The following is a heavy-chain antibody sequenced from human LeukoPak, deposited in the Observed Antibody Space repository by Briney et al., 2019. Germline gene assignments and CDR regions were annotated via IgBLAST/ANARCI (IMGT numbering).Heavy chain of an antibody. J-gene: IGHJ4*02. CDR2: INNDGSNT. CDR3: ARGDGYNLLNY. CDR1: GFTFSSYA. V-gene: IGHV3-74*01. D-gene: IGHD5-24*01. Sequence: GGSLRLSCAASGFTFSSYAMSWVRQAAGKGLVWVSRINNDGSNTIYADSVKGRFTISRDNAKNTLYLQMNSLRAEDTAVYYCARGDGYNLLNYWGQGTLVTVSS.